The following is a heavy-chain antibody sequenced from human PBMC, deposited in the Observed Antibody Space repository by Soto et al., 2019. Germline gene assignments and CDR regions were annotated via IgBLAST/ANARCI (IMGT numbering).Heavy chain of an antibody. Sequence: QVHLQESGPGLVRPSETLSLSCSVSGDSMATGGHYYNWIRHPPGKGLEWIGYIYYSGATHYSPSLRPRATISIDTSKNQFSLRLISVTAADTALYFCARDKDLEPTVWGYWGQGIQVTVSS. V-gene: IGHV4-31*02. D-gene: IGHD7-27*01. J-gene: IGHJ4*02. CDR2: IYYSGAT. CDR3: ARDKDLEPTVWGY. CDR1: GDSMATGGHY.